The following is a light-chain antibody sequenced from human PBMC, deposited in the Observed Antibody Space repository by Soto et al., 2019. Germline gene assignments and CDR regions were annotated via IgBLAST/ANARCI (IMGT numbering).Light chain of an antibody. CDR1: QSVSSY. V-gene: IGKV3-11*01. Sequence: EIVMTQSPATLSVSPGERATLSCMASQSVSSYLAWYQQKPGQAPRLLIYDASNRATGIPARFSGSGSGTDFTLTISSLEPEDFAVYYCQQRSNWPRTFGQGTNV. CDR2: DAS. J-gene: IGKJ1*01. CDR3: QQRSNWPRT.